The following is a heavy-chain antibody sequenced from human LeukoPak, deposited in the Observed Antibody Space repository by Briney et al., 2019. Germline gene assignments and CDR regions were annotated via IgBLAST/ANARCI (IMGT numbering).Heavy chain of an antibody. D-gene: IGHD3-10*01. J-gene: IGHJ6*02. CDR1: GFTFHNYA. CDR2: VSGTGTST. V-gene: IGHV3-23*01. CDR3: ARHITQLDGGFYYYYGMDI. Sequence: GGSLRLSCKASGFTFHNYAMTWVRQAPGKGLDWVSTVSGTGTSTFYADSVKVRATISRDNSKNTLYLQMNSLRAEDTAVYYCARHITQLDGGFYYYYGMDIWGQGTTVTVSS.